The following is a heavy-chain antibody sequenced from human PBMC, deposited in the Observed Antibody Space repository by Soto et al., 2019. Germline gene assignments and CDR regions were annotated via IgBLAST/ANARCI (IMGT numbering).Heavy chain of an antibody. CDR1: GYTFTSYY. CDR3: ARDAFPITMIVVVAPLRWFDP. J-gene: IGHJ5*02. D-gene: IGHD3-22*01. V-gene: IGHV1-46*01. Sequence: ASVKVSCKASGYTFTSYYMHWVRQAPGQGLEWMGIINPSGGSTSYAQKFQGRVAMTRDTSTSTVYMELSSLRSEDTAVYYCARDAFPITMIVVVAPLRWFDPWGQGTLVTVSS. CDR2: INPSGGST.